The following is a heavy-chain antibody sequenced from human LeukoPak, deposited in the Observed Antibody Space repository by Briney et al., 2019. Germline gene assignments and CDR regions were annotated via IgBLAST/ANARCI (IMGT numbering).Heavy chain of an antibody. J-gene: IGHJ4*02. Sequence: PSETLSLTCAVSGGSISSGGYSWSWIRQPPGKGLEWIGYIYHSGSTYYNPSLKSRVTISVDTSKNQFSLKLSSVTAADTAVYYCARALYDILTGYLGTFDYWGQGTLVTVSS. CDR1: GGSISSGGYS. V-gene: IGHV4-30-2*01. CDR3: ARALYDILTGYLGTFDY. D-gene: IGHD3-9*01. CDR2: IYHSGST.